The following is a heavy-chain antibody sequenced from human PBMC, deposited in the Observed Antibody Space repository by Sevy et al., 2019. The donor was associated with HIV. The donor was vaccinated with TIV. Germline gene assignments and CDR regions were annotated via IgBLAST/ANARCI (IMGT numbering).Heavy chain of an antibody. CDR2: IWNDGSNK. J-gene: IGHJ4*02. D-gene: IGHD3-10*02. CDR3: ARDVRGEGIRPGDLDY. CDR1: GFIFSSYA. Sequence: GGSLRLSCAASGFIFSSYAMSWVRQSPGKGLEWVAVIWNDGSNKYYADSVKGRFTTSRDNSSNTLYLQMNSLRAEDTAVYYCARDVRGEGIRPGDLDYWGQGTLVTVSS. V-gene: IGHV3-33*08.